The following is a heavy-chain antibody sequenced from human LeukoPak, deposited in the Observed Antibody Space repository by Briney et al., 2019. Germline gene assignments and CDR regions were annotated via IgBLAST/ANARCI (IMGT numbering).Heavy chain of an antibody. CDR1: GFTFSSYG. D-gene: IGHD5-18*01. CDR2: ISYDGSNK. V-gene: IGHV3-30*18. J-gene: IGHJ4*02. CDR3: AKASNPYSYGYFDY. Sequence: GGSLRLSCAASGFTFSSYGMHWVRQARGKGLEWVAVISYDGSNKYYADSVKGRFTISRDNSKNTLYLQMNSLRAEDTAVYYCAKASNPYSYGYFDYWGQGTLVTVSS.